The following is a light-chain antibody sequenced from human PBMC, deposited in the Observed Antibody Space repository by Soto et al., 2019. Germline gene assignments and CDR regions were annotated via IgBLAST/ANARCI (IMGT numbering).Light chain of an antibody. CDR3: TSYVGNDIWV. CDR2: EVT. CDR1: SSDVGDYKY. Sequence: QSALTQPPSASGSPGQSVTISCTGTSSDVGDYKYVSWYQQYPGKAPKLMIYEVTKRPSGAPDRFSGSKSGNTASLTVSGLQAEDEADYYCTSYVGNDIWVFGGGTKLTVL. J-gene: IGLJ3*02. V-gene: IGLV2-8*01.